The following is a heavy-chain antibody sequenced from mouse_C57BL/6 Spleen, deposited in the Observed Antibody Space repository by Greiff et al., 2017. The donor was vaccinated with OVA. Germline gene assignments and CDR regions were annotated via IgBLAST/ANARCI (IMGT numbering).Heavy chain of an antibody. D-gene: IGHD2-4*01. V-gene: IGHV7-1*01. CDR3: ARDADDYDGGAWFAY. CDR2: SRNKANDYTT. CDR1: GFTFSDFY. J-gene: IGHJ3*01. Sequence: EVKLMESGGGLVQSGRSLRLSCATSGFTFSDFYMEWVRQAPGKGLEWIAASRNKANDYTTEYSASVKGRFIVSRDTSQSILYLQMNALRAEDTAIYYCARDADDYDGGAWFAYWGQGTLVTVSA.